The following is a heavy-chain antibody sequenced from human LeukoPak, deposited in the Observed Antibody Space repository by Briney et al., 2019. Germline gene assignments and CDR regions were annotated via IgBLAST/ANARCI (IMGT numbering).Heavy chain of an antibody. D-gene: IGHD4-17*01. CDR1: GYTFTTYN. Sequence: GASVKVSCKASGYTFTTYNINWVRQAPGQGLEWMGWISCYNGNTNYAQKLQGRVTMTTDTSTSTAYMELRSLKSDDTAVYYCAREGNVGDYGDLVPYYYYYYMDVWGKGTTVTVSS. CDR3: AREGNVGDYGDLVPYYYYYYMDV. V-gene: IGHV1-18*01. J-gene: IGHJ6*03. CDR2: ISCYNGNT.